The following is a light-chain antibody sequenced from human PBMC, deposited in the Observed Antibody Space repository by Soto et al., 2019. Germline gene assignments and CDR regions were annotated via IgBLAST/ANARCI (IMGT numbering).Light chain of an antibody. Sequence: QSVLTQPPSASGTPGQRVTISCSGSSSNIGSNYVYWYQQLPGTAPKLLIFGNTIRPSGVPDRFSGSRSGLAITGLQAEDEADYYCQSYDSSLSGYVFGTGTKVTVL. CDR3: QSYDSSLSGYV. V-gene: IGLV1-40*01. CDR1: SSNIGSNY. J-gene: IGLJ1*01. CDR2: GNT.